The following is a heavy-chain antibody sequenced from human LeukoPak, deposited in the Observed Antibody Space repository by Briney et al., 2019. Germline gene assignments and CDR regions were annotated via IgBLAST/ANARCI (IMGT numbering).Heavy chain of an antibody. J-gene: IGHJ4*02. CDR2: IYYSGST. V-gene: IGHV4-59*01. Sequence: SETLSLTCTVSGVSISSYYWSWIRQPPGKGLEWIGHIYYSGSTNYNPSLKSRVTISIDTSKNQFSLRLSSVTAADTAVYYCARGAAGYSYGWGQGTLVTVSS. CDR3: ARGAAGYSYG. CDR1: GVSISSYY. D-gene: IGHD5-18*01.